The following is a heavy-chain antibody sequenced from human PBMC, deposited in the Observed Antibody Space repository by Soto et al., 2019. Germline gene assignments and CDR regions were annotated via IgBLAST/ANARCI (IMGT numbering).Heavy chain of an antibody. Sequence: ASVKVSCKASGYTFTSYGISWVRQAPGQGLEWMGWISAYNGNTNYAQKLQGRVTMTTDTSTSTAYMELRSLRSDDTAVYYCAQYYYDSSGYPDDAFDIWGQGTMVTVS. V-gene: IGHV1-18*04. J-gene: IGHJ3*02. D-gene: IGHD3-22*01. CDR3: AQYYYDSSGYPDDAFDI. CDR2: ISAYNGNT. CDR1: GYTFTSYG.